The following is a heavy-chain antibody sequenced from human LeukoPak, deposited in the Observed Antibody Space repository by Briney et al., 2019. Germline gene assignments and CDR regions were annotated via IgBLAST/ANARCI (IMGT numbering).Heavy chain of an antibody. Sequence: PSETLSLTCAVSGYSISSGYYWGWIRQPPGKGLEWIGSIYHSGSTYYNPSLKSRVTISVDTSKNQFSLKLSSVTAADTAVYYCARNYYDSSGLIELPFDYWGQGTLVTVSS. CDR2: IYHSGST. CDR3: ARNYYDSSGLIELPFDY. CDR1: GYSISSGYY. D-gene: IGHD3-22*01. J-gene: IGHJ4*02. V-gene: IGHV4-38-2*01.